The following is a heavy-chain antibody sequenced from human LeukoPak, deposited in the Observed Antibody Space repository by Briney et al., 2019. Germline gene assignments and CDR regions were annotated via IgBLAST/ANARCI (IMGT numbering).Heavy chain of an antibody. CDR2: ISGSGGST. J-gene: IGHJ3*02. Sequence: PGGALRLFCAASGFTFSSYAISWGRQAPGEGVGLVSAISGSGGSTYYTDSVKGRFTISRDNSKNTLYLQMNSLRAEDTAVYQCAKGRYYHDNSDAFEIWGQGTMVTVSS. D-gene: IGHD3-22*01. V-gene: IGHV3-23*01. CDR1: GFTFSSYA. CDR3: AKGRYYHDNSDAFEI.